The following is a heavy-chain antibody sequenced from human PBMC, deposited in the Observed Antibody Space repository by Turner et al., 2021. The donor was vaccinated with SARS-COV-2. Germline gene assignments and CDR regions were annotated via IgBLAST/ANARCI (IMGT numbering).Heavy chain of an antibody. CDR2: IYPSGST. Sequence: QVQLQESGPGLVKPSETLSLPCTVSGGSISSYYWSWIRQPAGKGLEWIGRIYPSGSTNYNPSLKSRVTMSVDTSKNQFSLKLSSVTAADTAVYYCARDRVQLGPVGMDVWGQGTTVTVSS. V-gene: IGHV4-4*07. J-gene: IGHJ6*02. CDR3: ARDRVQLGPVGMDV. D-gene: IGHD6-6*01. CDR1: GGSISSYY.